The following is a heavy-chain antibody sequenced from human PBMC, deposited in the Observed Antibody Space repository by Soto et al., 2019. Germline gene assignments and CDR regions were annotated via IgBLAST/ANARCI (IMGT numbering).Heavy chain of an antibody. CDR3: ARRSDSSDYYFFFDY. V-gene: IGHV5-51*01. Sequence: PGESLKISCKGSGYSFTSYWIGWVRQMPGKGLEWMGIIHPGDSDTRYSPSFQGQVTISADKSIRTAYLQWSSLKASDTAMYYCARRSDSSDYYFFFDYWGQGSLVTVSS. J-gene: IGHJ4*02. CDR1: GYSFTSYW. D-gene: IGHD3-22*01. CDR2: IHPGDSDT.